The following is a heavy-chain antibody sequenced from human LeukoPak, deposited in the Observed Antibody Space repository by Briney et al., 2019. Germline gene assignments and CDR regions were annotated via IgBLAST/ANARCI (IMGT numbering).Heavy chain of an antibody. Sequence: SETLSLTCTVSGGSISSGGYYWSWIRQHPGKGLEWIGYIYYSGSTYYNPSLKSRVTISVDTSKNQFSLKLSSVTAADTAVYYCARRAAAGHLDYWAREPWSPSPQ. CDR2: IYYSGST. V-gene: IGHV4-31*03. J-gene: IGHJ4*02. D-gene: IGHD6-13*01. CDR3: ARRAAAGHLDY. CDR1: GGSISSGGYY.